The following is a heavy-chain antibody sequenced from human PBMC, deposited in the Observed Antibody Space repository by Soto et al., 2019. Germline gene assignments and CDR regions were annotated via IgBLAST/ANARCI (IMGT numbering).Heavy chain of an antibody. CDR2: ISGSGGST. D-gene: IGHD6-19*01. CDR3: AKASDVGSGWYILY. J-gene: IGHJ4*02. CDR1: GFTFSSYA. Sequence: GGSLRLSCAASGFTFSSYAMSWVRQAPGKGLEWVSAISGSGGSTYYADSVKGRFTISRDNSKNTLYLQMNSLRAEDTAVYYCAKASDVGSGWYILYWGQGTLVTVSS. V-gene: IGHV3-23*01.